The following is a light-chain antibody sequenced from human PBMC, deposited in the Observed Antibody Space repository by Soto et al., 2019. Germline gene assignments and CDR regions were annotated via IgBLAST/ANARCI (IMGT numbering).Light chain of an antibody. CDR2: GNN. CDR3: QSYDTNLSGGSV. CDR1: SSNIGAGFD. V-gene: IGLV1-40*01. J-gene: IGLJ1*01. Sequence: QSVLTQSPSVSGAPGQSVSISCTGTSSNIGAGFDVHWYQQVPATAPKLLIYGNNNRPSGVPDRFSGSKSGTSASLAITGLQAEDEADYYCQSYDTNLSGGSVFGPGTKLIVL.